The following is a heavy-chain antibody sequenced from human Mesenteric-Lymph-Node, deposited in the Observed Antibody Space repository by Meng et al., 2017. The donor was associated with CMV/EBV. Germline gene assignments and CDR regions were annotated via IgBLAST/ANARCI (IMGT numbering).Heavy chain of an antibody. D-gene: IGHD2-2*01. CDR3: AREYQLHPDYYYYGMDV. Sequence: GGSLRLSCAVSGLTFTDYAMSWVRQAPGKGLEWVSTISGNGGSTYYADSVKGRFTISRDNSKNTLFLQMNSLGAEDTAIYYCAREYQLHPDYYYYGMDVWGQGTTVTVSS. V-gene: IGHV3-23*01. J-gene: IGHJ6*02. CDR2: ISGNGGST. CDR1: GLTFTDYA.